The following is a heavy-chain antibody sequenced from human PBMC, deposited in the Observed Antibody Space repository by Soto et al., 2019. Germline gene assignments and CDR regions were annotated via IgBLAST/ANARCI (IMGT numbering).Heavy chain of an antibody. J-gene: IGHJ4*01. D-gene: IGHD1-1*01. CDR2: ISNSGTTI. CDR1: LVTGVGNA. CDR3: ARGLGDLEPFDY. V-gene: IGHV3-11*01. Sequence: GDLRLHWGAALVTGVGNALSCVSQAPGKGMEWVSYISNSGTTIYYADSVKGRFTISRDNAKDSLYLHINSLRAVDTAVYYCARGLGDLEPFDYWGHGTLVTVSS.